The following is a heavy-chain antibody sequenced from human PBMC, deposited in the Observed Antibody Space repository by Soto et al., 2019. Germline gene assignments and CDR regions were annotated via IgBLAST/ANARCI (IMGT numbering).Heavy chain of an antibody. CDR1: GFTFDDYT. CDR3: AKDSSVVRGVYDAFDI. D-gene: IGHD3-10*01. V-gene: IGHV3-43*01. CDR2: ISWDGGST. Sequence: GGSLRLSCAASGFTFDDYTLHRVHQAPGKGLEWVSLISWDGGSTYYADSVKGRFTISRDNSKNSLYLQLNSLRTEDTALYYCAKDSSVVRGVYDAFDIWGQGTMVTVSS. J-gene: IGHJ3*02.